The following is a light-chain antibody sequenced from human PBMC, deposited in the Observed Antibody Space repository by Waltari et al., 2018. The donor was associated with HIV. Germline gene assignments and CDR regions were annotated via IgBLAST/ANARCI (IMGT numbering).Light chain of an antibody. CDR3: QQYCSTPRT. J-gene: IGKJ1*01. CDR2: WAS. V-gene: IGKV4-1*01. Sequence: IVMTQSPDSLAVSLGERATINCKSSQSVLYSSNNKNYLAWYQQKPGQPPKLLIYWASTRESGVPDRFSGSGSGTDFTLTISSLQAEDVALYYCQQYCSTPRTFGQGTKVEVK. CDR1: QSVLYSSNNKNY.